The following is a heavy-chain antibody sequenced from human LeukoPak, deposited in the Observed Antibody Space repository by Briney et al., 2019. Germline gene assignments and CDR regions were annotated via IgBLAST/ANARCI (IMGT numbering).Heavy chain of an antibody. CDR3: ARVMGASWFFYLDV. Sequence: SETLSLTCDVSDTSISNNWWSWVRQSPGKGLEWIGEIFHRGIPNYNPSLKSRVTMSIDTSKNQLSLNVNSVTAADTAVYYCARVMGASWFFYLDVWGKGTAVTVSS. V-gene: IGHV4/OR15-8*01. CDR1: DTSISNNW. CDR2: IFHRGIP. D-gene: IGHD3-16*02. J-gene: IGHJ6*04.